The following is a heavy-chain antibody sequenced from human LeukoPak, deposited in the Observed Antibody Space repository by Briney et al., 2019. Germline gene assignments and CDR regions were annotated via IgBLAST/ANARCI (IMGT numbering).Heavy chain of an antibody. V-gene: IGHV4-59*01. CDR3: ARGNSSGWYGGFDY. Sequence: SETLSLTCTVSRGSITDNYWSWIRQPPGKGPEWIGYVYYSGGGTNYNPSLKSRVTMSVDTSKNHFSLKLGSVTAADTAVYYCARGNSSGWYGGFDYLGQGILVTVSS. CDR2: VYYSGGGT. CDR1: RGSITDNY. J-gene: IGHJ4*02. D-gene: IGHD6-19*01.